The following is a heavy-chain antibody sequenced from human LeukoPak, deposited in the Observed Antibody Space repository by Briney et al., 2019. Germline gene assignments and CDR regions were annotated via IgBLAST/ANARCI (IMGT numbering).Heavy chain of an antibody. CDR2: IKQDGSEK. Sequence: HPGGPLRLSCAASGFTFSSYWMSWVRQAPGKGLEWVANIKQDGSEKYYVDSVKGRFTISRDNAKNSLYLQMNSLRAEDTAVYYCARDLVTMVRGVTPKGFDYWGQGTLVTVSS. J-gene: IGHJ4*02. V-gene: IGHV3-7*01. CDR1: GFTFSSYW. CDR3: ARDLVTMVRGVTPKGFDY. D-gene: IGHD3-10*01.